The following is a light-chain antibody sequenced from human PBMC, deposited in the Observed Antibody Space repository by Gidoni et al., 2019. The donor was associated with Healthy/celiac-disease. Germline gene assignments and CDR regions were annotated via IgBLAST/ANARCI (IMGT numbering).Light chain of an antibody. Sequence: EIVMTQSPATLSVSPGERATLSCRASQSVSSNLPWYQQKPGQAPRLLISGASTRSTGIPARFSGSGSGTEFTLTISSLQSEDFAVYCCQQYNNWPQTFGQGTKVEIK. CDR1: QSVSSN. CDR2: GAS. V-gene: IGKV3-15*01. CDR3: QQYNNWPQT. J-gene: IGKJ1*01.